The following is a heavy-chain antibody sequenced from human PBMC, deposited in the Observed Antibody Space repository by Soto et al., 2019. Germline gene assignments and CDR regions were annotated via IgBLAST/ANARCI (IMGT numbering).Heavy chain of an antibody. D-gene: IGHD6-13*01. Sequence: QVQLVESGGGVVQPGRSLRLSCAASGFTFSSYPMHWVRQAPGKGPEWVAVISVNGNNIHYADSVKGRFTISRDNSKNTLYLQMSSLRVEDTAVYYCARSHSSSWHWFDPWGQGTLVTVSS. CDR3: ARSHSSSWHWFDP. CDR2: ISVNGNNI. J-gene: IGHJ5*02. CDR1: GFTFSSYP. V-gene: IGHV3-30-3*01.